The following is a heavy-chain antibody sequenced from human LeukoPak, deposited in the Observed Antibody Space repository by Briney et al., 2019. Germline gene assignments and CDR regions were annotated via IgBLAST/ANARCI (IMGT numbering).Heavy chain of an antibody. CDR1: GFTFSSYW. J-gene: IGHJ4*02. CDR2: IKQDGSEK. CDR3: ARDRSRYYFDY. V-gene: IGHV3-7*01. Sequence: GGSLRLSCAASGFTFSSYWMSWVRQAPGKGLEWVANIKQDGSEKYYVDSVKGRFTISRDNSKNTLYLQMNSLRAEDTAVYYCARDRSRYYFDYWGQGTLVTVSS. D-gene: IGHD3-16*02.